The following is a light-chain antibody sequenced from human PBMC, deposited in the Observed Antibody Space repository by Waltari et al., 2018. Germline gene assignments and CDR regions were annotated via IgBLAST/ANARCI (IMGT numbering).Light chain of an antibody. Sequence: QSALTQPASVSGSPGQSITISCTGTSSDVGNYNLVSWYQQHPGKAPKLMIYEGSKRASGVSNRVSGSKSGNTASLTISGLQTEDEADYYCCSHAGSITFVYVFGTGTKVTVL. V-gene: IGLV2-23*03. CDR3: CSHAGSITFVYV. J-gene: IGLJ1*01. CDR2: EGS. CDR1: SSDVGNYNL.